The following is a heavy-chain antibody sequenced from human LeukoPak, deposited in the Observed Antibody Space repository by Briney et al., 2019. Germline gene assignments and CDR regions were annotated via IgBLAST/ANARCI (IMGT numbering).Heavy chain of an antibody. V-gene: IGHV1-2*02. CDR2: INPKSGGT. D-gene: IGHD6-13*01. CDR1: GYTFTGYY. J-gene: IGHJ4*02. CDR3: ARDRYSSPDFDY. Sequence: ASVKVSCKASGYTFTGYYMHWVRQAPGQGLEWMGWINPKSGGTNYAQKFQGRVTMTRDTSISTAYMELSRLRSDDTAVYYCARDRYSSPDFDYWGQGTLVTVSS.